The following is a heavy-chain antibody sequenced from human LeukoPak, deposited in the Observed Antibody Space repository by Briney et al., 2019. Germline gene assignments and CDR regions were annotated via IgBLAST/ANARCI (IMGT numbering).Heavy chain of an antibody. J-gene: IGHJ5*02. Sequence: PSETLSLTCAVYGGSFSGYYWSWVRQAPGKGLEWLANIKQDGSAEHYADSVRGRFTISRDNAKISLFLQMNSLTAEDTAVYYCARDAGYYVHDLWGQGTLVTVSS. CDR2: IKQDGSAE. CDR1: GGSFSGYY. V-gene: IGHV3-7*01. D-gene: IGHD3-10*02. CDR3: ARDAGYYVHDL.